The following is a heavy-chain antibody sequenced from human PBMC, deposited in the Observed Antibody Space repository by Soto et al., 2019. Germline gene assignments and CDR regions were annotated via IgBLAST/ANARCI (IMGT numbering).Heavy chain of an antibody. J-gene: IGHJ4*02. CDR1: GGSFSGYY. CDR2: INHSGST. Sequence: SETLSLTCAVYGGSFSGYYWSWIRQPPGKGLEWIGEINHSGSTNYNPSLKSRVTISVDTSKNQFSLKLSSVTAADTAVYYCARSSEHGSDYWGQGTLVTVSS. CDR3: ARSSEHGSDY. D-gene: IGHD5-12*01. V-gene: IGHV4-34*01.